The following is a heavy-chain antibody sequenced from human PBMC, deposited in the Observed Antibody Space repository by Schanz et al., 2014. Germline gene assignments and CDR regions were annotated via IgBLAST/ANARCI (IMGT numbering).Heavy chain of an antibody. CDR3: ASGVHVSSLQKGLQF. Sequence: VQLVESGGGVVQPGRSLRLSCAASGFTFSSYSMNWVRQVPGKGLEWLSYIATSSSTRHYADSVKGRVTISRDNAKISVSLQMRRLRVEDTAVYYCASGVHVSSLQKGLQFWGRGTLVIVSS. CDR1: GFTFSSYS. V-gene: IGHV3-48*01. J-gene: IGHJ1*01. D-gene: IGHD3-10*01. CDR2: IATSSSTR.